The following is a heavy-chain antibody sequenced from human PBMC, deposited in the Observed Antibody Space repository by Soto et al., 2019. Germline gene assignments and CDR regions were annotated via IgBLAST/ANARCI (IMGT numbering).Heavy chain of an antibody. CDR1: AFTFSSSW. CDR2: IKQDGSEK. Sequence: PGGSLRLSCAASAFTFSSSWMSWVRQAPGKGLEWVANIKQDGSEKYYVDSVKGRFTISRDNAKNSLYLQMNSQRAEDTAVYYCARPYGSGSYPLDYFDYLGQGTLVTVSS. J-gene: IGHJ4*02. CDR3: ARPYGSGSYPLDYFDY. V-gene: IGHV3-7*01. D-gene: IGHD3-10*01.